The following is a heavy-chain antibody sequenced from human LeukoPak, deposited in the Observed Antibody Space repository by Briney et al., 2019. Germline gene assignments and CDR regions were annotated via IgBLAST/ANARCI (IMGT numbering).Heavy chain of an antibody. Sequence: GGSLRLSCAASGFTFSSYWMHWVRQAPGKGLVWVSRINSDGSSTSYADSVKGRFTISRDNAKNTLYLQMNSLRAEDTALYYCAKSRGSNWPRYFDLWGRVTLITVSS. CDR2: INSDGSST. D-gene: IGHD6-13*01. V-gene: IGHV3-74*01. CDR3: AKSRGSNWPRYFDL. CDR1: GFTFSSYW. J-gene: IGHJ2*01.